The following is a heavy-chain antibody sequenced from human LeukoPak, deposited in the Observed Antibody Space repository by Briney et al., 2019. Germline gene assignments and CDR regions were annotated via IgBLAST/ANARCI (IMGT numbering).Heavy chain of an antibody. V-gene: IGHV3-7*01. CDR2: IKQDGSEK. Sequence: RAGGSLRLSCAASGFTFSSYWMSWVRQAPGKGLEWVANIKQDGSEKYYVDSVKGRFTISRDNAKNSLYLQMNSLRAEDTAVYYCAREFSGYYYDSSGYFYDAFDIWGQGTMVTVSS. CDR1: GFTFSSYW. CDR3: AREFSGYYYDSSGYFYDAFDI. D-gene: IGHD3-22*01. J-gene: IGHJ3*02.